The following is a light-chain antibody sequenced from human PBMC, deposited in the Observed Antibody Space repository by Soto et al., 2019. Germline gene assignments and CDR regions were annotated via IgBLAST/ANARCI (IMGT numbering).Light chain of an antibody. CDR3: CSFTTTSTHV. Sequence: QSVLTRPASLSGSPGQSITISCTGTSSDIGAYDYVSWFQQHPGKAPKLMISEVNNRPSGVSNRFSGSKSGNTAYLTISGLQVEDEAEYFCCSFTTTSTHVFGTGTKVTVL. CDR2: EVN. V-gene: IGLV2-14*01. J-gene: IGLJ1*01. CDR1: SSDIGAYDY.